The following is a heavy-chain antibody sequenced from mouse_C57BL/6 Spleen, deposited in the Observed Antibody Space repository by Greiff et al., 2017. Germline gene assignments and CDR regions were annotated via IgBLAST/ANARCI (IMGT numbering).Heavy chain of an antibody. CDR1: GFSLSTSNMG. V-gene: IGHV8-5*01. Sequence: QVTLKVSGPGILQPSQTLSLTCSFSGFSLSTSNMGIGWIRQPSGKGLEWLAHIWWNDDKYYNPSLKSRLTISKDTSNNQVFLKNTSVDTAATATYYCAQNILGRRFAYWGQGTLVTVSA. D-gene: IGHD4-1*01. J-gene: IGHJ3*01. CDR2: IWWNDDK. CDR3: AQNILGRRFAY.